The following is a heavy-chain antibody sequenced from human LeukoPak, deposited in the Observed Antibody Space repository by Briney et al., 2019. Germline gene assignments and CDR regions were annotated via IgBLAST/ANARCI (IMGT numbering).Heavy chain of an antibody. CDR1: GFTFSSYG. CDR3: AKWGPGPQYGYRTATGFYGMDV. CDR2: ISGSGGST. J-gene: IGHJ6*02. D-gene: IGHD5-18*01. Sequence: PGRSLRLSCAASGFTFSSYGMHWVRQAPGKGLEWVSAISGSGGSTYYADSVKGRFTISRDNSKNTLYLQMNSLRAEDTAVYYCAKWGPGPQYGYRTATGFYGMDVWGQGTTVTVSS. V-gene: IGHV3-23*01.